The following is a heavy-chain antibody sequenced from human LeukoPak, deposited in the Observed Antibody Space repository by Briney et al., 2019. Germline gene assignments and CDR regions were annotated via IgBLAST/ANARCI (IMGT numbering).Heavy chain of an antibody. D-gene: IGHD2/OR15-2a*01. V-gene: IGHV3-33*01. CDR2: TWYDGSNK. Sequence: GTSLRLSCAASGFTFRSYGMHWVRQAPGKGLEWVAVTWYDGSNKYYTDSVKGRFTISRDNSKNTLYLQMNNLRAEDTAVYYCVSFYETYWGRGTLVTVSS. CDR1: GFTFRSYG. J-gene: IGHJ4*02. CDR3: VSFYETY.